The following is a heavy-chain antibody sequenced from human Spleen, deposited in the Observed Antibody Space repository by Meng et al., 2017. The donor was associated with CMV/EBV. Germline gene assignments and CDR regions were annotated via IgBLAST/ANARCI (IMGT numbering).Heavy chain of an antibody. CDR2: ISSSSSYI. J-gene: IGHJ4*02. CDR1: GFTFSSYS. V-gene: IGHV3-21*04. CDR3: VKGATLGVTAPDY. D-gene: IGHD2-21*02. Sequence: GGSLRLSCAASGFTFSSYSMNWVRQAPGKGLEWVSSISSSSSYIYYADSVKGRFTISRDISQSMLYLQMNSLRAEDTAVYYCVKGATLGVTAPDYWGQGTLVTVSS.